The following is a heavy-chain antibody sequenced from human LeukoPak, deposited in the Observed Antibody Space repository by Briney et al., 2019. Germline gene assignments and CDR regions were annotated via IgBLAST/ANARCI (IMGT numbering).Heavy chain of an antibody. V-gene: IGHV5-51*01. D-gene: IGHD3-10*01. Sequence: GESLKISCKGSGYSFSNYWIGWVRQMPGKGLEWMGIIYPGEYDIRYSPSFQGQVTISADKSISTAYLQWSSLKASDTAMYYCARGGSGSYYSLPFDYWGQGTLVTVSS. CDR3: ARGGSGSYYSLPFDY. CDR2: IYPGEYDI. J-gene: IGHJ4*02. CDR1: GYSFSNYW.